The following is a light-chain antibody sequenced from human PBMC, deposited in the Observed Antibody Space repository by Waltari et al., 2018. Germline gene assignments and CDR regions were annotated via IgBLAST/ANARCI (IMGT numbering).Light chain of an antibody. J-gene: IGLJ2*01. CDR2: YYSDSNN. CDR1: SDLSVDSKN. Sequence: QPVLTQPPSLSASPGASARLPCTLSSDLSVDSKNIYWYQQKPGSAPRFLLYYYSDSNNQLGPGVPNRVSGSKETSSNTAFLFISGLQAEDEADYYCCSYAGRYNLVFGGGTMLTVL. V-gene: IGLV5-37*01. CDR3: CSYAGRYNLV.